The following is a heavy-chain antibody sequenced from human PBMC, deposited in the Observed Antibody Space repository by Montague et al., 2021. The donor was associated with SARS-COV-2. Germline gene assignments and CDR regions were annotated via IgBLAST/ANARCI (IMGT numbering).Heavy chain of an antibody. D-gene: IGHD6-19*01. J-gene: IGHJ3*02. Sequence: SETLSLTCTVSGGPISSYYWSWIRQPPGKGLEWIGYIYYSGSTNYNPSLKSRVTISVDTSKNQFSLKLSSVTAADTAVYYCARGSGWMGNAFDNWGQGTMVTVSS. V-gene: IGHV4-59*01. CDR2: IYYSGST. CDR1: GGPISSYY. CDR3: ARGSGWMGNAFDN.